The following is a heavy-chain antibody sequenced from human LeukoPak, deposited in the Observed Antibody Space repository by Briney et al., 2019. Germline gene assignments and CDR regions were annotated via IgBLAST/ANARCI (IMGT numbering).Heavy chain of an antibody. CDR1: GGSISRSSYY. CDR3: ARAQEQWLPRYNWFDP. V-gene: IGHV4-39*01. CDR2: FYYGGST. Sequence: SETLSLTCTVSGGSISRSSYYWGWIRQPPGKGLEWIGSFYYGGSTHYNPSLKSRVNISVDTSNNQFSLKLSSVTAADTAVYYCARAQEQWLPRYNWFDPWGQGTLVTVSS. J-gene: IGHJ5*02. D-gene: IGHD6-19*01.